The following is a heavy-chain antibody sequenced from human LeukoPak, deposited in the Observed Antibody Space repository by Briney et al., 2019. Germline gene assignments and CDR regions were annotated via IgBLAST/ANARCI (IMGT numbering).Heavy chain of an antibody. CDR2: IYYSGST. Sequence: KPSETLSLTCTVSGGSISSGDYYWSWIRQPPGKGLEWIGYIYYSGSTYYNPSLKSRVTISVDTSKNQFSLKLSSVTAADTAVYYCARGYDFWSGYWGNWGQGTLVTVSS. CDR3: ARGYDFWSGYWGN. J-gene: IGHJ4*02. V-gene: IGHV4-30-4*01. CDR1: GGSISSGDYY. D-gene: IGHD3-3*01.